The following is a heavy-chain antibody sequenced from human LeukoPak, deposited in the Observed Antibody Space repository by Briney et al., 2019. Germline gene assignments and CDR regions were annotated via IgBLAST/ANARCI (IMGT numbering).Heavy chain of an antibody. D-gene: IGHD6-13*01. CDR2: IIPIFGTA. V-gene: IGHV1-69*05. CDR1: GGTFSSYA. CDR3: TRPGSSWYEVDY. J-gene: IGHJ4*02. Sequence: SSVKVSCKASGGTFSSYAISWVRQAPGQGLEWMGGIIPIFGTANYAQKFQGRVTITTDESTSTAYMELSSLRSEDTAVYYCTRPGSSWYEVDYWGQGTLVTVSS.